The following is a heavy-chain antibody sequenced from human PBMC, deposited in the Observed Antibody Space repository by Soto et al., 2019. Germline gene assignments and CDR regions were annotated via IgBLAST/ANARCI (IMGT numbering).Heavy chain of an antibody. J-gene: IGHJ4*02. V-gene: IGHV1-18*01. CDR3: ARDLPSVGRGYYDSSGYPTSIDY. CDR1: GYTFTSYG. CDR2: ISAYNGNT. Sequence: ASVKVSCKASGYTFTSYGISWVRQAPGQGLEWMGWISAYNGNTNYAQKLQGRVTMTTDTSTSTAYMELRSLRSDDTAVYYCARDLPSVGRGYYDSSGYPTSIDYWGQGTLVTVSS. D-gene: IGHD3-22*01.